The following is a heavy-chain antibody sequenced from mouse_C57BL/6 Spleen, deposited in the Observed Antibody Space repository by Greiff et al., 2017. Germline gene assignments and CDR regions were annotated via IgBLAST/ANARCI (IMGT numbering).Heavy chain of an antibody. Sequence: VQLQQSGAELVRPGASVKLSCTASGFNIKDYYMHWVKQRPEQGLEWIGRIDPEDGDTEYAPKFQGKATMTADTSSNTAYLQLSSLTSEDTAVYFCTTDYYGSSSAWFAYWAQGTLSTFSA. CDR3: TTDYYGSSSAWFAY. V-gene: IGHV14-1*01. CDR1: GFNIKDYY. D-gene: IGHD1-1*01. CDR2: IDPEDGDT. J-gene: IGHJ3*01.